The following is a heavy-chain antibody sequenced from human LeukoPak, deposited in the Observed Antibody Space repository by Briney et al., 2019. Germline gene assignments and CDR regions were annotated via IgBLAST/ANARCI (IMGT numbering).Heavy chain of an antibody. V-gene: IGHV5-51*01. J-gene: IGHJ4*02. CDR1: GYSFTSYW. CDR3: ARRRDLYSGSYYPFDY. Sequence: GESLKISCKGSGYSFTSYWIGWVRQMPGKGLKWMGIIYPGDSDARYSPSFQGQVTISADKSISTAYPQWSSLKASDTAMYYCARRRDLYSGSYYPFDYWGQGTLVTVSS. D-gene: IGHD1-26*01. CDR2: IYPGDSDA.